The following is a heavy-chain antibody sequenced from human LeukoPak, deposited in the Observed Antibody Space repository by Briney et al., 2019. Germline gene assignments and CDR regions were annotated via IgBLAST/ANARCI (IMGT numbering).Heavy chain of an antibody. CDR2: IYYSGST. J-gene: IGHJ4*02. CDR3: ARDGGFRGFWYYFDY. D-gene: IGHD3-16*01. V-gene: IGHV4-59*01. Sequence: PSETLSLTCTVSGGSISSYYWSWIRQPPGKGLEWIGYIYYSGSTNYNPSLKSRVTISVDTSKNQFSLKLSSVTAADTAVYYCARDGGFRGFWYYFDYWGQGTLVTVSS. CDR1: GGSISSYY.